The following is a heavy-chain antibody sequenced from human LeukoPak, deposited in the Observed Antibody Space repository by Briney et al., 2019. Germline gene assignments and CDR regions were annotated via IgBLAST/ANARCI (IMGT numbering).Heavy chain of an antibody. CDR3: ARDLARYCSSTSCYTHGYYYYYYMDV. CDR1: GGSISSYY. Sequence: SETLSLTCTVSGGSISSYYWSWIRQPAGKGLEWIGRIYTSGSTNYNPSLKSRVTMSVDTSKNQFSLKLSSVTAADTAVYYCARDLARYCSSTSCYTHGYYYYYYMDVWGKGTTVTVSS. V-gene: IGHV4-4*07. J-gene: IGHJ6*03. CDR2: IYTSGST. D-gene: IGHD2-2*02.